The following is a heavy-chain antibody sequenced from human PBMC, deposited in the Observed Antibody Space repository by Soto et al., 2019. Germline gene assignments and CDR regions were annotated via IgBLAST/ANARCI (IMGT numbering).Heavy chain of an antibody. Sequence: QVQLVESGGGVVKPGRSLGLSFAASGFTFSSYGLHWVRRAPGKGLGGGAVIGYDGSNKYYADSVKGRFTISRDNSKNTLYLQMNSLRAEDTAVYYCARDEPYGSGRNYGMDVWGQGTTVTVSS. CDR1: GFTFSSYG. D-gene: IGHD3-10*01. V-gene: IGHV3-33*01. CDR3: ARDEPYGSGRNYGMDV. J-gene: IGHJ6*02. CDR2: IGYDGSNK.